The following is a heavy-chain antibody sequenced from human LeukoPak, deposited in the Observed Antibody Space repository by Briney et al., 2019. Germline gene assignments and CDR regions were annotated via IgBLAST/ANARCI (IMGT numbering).Heavy chain of an antibody. CDR1: GGSISSYY. D-gene: IGHD3-10*01. J-gene: IGHJ4*02. V-gene: IGHV4-39*01. CDR3: ARLGGSGSYDY. Sequence: SETLSLTCTVSGGSISSYYWGWIRQPPGKGLEWIGSIYYSGSTYYNPSLKSRVTISVDTSKNQFSLKLSSVTAADTAVYYCARLGGSGSYDYWGQGTLVTVSS. CDR2: IYYSGST.